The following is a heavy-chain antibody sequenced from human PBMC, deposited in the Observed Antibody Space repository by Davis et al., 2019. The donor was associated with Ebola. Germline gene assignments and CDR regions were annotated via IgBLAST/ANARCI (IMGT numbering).Heavy chain of an antibody. Sequence: PSETLSLTCTVSAGSISSYYWSWIRRPAGKGLEWLGRIYTSGSTNYNPSLKSRVTMSVDTSKNQFSLKLSSVTAADTAVYYCARETPDCSGGSCYRDAFDIWGQGTMVTVSS. CDR2: IYTSGST. V-gene: IGHV4-4*07. CDR1: AGSISSYY. D-gene: IGHD2-15*01. CDR3: ARETPDCSGGSCYRDAFDI. J-gene: IGHJ3*02.